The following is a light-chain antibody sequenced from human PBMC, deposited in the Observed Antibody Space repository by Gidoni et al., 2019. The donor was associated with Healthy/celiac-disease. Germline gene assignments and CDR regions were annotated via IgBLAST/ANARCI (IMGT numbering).Light chain of an antibody. CDR1: QSVSSSY. V-gene: IGKV3-20*01. CDR3: QQYDSAWT. CDR2: GAS. Sequence: LVLTQSPGTLSLSPGERATLSCRASQSVSSSYLACYQQKPGQAPRLLIYGASSRATGIPDRFSGSGSGTDFTLTISRLEPEDFAVYYCQQYDSAWTFGQXTKVEIK. J-gene: IGKJ1*01.